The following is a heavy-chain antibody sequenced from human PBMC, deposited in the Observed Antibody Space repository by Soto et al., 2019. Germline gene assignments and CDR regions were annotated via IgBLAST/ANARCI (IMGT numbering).Heavy chain of an antibody. Sequence: SETVSLTCTVSGGSISSSDFYWGWLRQTPGKGLEFIGSMYYSGTTYYNPSLKSRVTISVDTSKNQFTLKLISVTAADTAVYYCAVVDSTGNWFDPWGEGALVTSPQ. D-gene: IGHD6-25*01. CDR2: MYYSGTT. V-gene: IGHV4-39*01. CDR3: AVVDSTGNWFDP. CDR1: GGSISSSDFY. J-gene: IGHJ5*02.